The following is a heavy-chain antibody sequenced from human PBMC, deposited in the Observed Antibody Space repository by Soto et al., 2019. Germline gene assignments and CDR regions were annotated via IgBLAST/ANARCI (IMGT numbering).Heavy chain of an antibody. J-gene: IGHJ4*02. Sequence: EVRLVQSGAEIKKAGESLRISCQGSGYSFPDYWIGWVRQMPGKGLEWLGRIDPDDSRTNYSPSFQGHVTISADKSINTAYLQWDSLKASDTAIYYCARRMTHDYWGQGTLVTVSS. CDR2: IDPDDSRT. CDR1: GYSFPDYW. CDR3: ARRMTHDY. V-gene: IGHV5-10-1*03.